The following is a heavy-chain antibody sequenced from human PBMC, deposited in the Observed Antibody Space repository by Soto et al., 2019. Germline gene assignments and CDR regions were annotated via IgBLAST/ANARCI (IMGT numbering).Heavy chain of an antibody. J-gene: IGHJ5*02. Sequence: QTGGSLRLSCAASGVTFSSYWMSWVRQTPGKGLERVANIKQDGSEKYYVDSVKGRFTISRANAKNSLYLQMNSLRAEDTAVYYCARGGGTKLPKVALPASPFDPWGQGTLVTVSS. D-gene: IGHD2-15*01. V-gene: IGHV3-7*01. CDR2: IKQDGSEK. CDR1: GVTFSSYW. CDR3: ARGGGTKLPKVALPASPFDP.